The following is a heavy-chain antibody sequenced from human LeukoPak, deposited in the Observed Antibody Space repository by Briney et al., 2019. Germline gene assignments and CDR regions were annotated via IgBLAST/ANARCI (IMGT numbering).Heavy chain of an antibody. V-gene: IGHV1-2*02. J-gene: IGHJ4*02. D-gene: IGHD3-22*01. CDR1: GYTFTGYY. Sequence: GASVKVSCKASGYTFTGYYMHWVRQAPGQGLEWMGWINPNSGGTNYAQKFQGRATMTRDTSISTAYMELSRLRSDDTAVYYCARAHTMIVVVITYFDYWGQGTLVTVSS. CDR2: INPNSGGT. CDR3: ARAHTMIVVVITYFDY.